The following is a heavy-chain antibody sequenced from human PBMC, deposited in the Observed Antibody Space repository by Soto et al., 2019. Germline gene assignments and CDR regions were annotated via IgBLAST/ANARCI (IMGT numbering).Heavy chain of an antibody. J-gene: IGHJ5*02. CDR3: ARVPLP. Sequence: QLQLQESGSGLVKPSQTLSLTCAVSGGSISSGGYSWSWIRQPPGKGLEWIGCIYHSGSTYYNPYLLGLXTISVDRSKNQFSRKLSSVTAADTAVYYCARVPLPWGQGTLVTVSS. V-gene: IGHV4-30-2*01. CDR1: GGSISSGGYS. CDR2: IYHSGST.